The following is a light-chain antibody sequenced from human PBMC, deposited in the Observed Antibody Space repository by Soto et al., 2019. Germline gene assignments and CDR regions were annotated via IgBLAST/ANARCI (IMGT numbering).Light chain of an antibody. J-gene: IGKJ4*01. CDR3: QQYGTLALT. CDR2: GTS. Sequence: IVLTQSPGTLSLSPGERATLSCRASQSVSSSYLVWYQQRPGQPPRLLIYGTSTRAAGISDRFSGSGSGTDFTLTIYRLEPGDSSVYYCQQYGTLALTFGALT. CDR1: QSVSSSY. V-gene: IGKV3-20*01.